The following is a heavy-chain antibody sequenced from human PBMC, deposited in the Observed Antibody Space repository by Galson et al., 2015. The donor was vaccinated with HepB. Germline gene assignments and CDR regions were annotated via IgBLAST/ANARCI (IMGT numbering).Heavy chain of an antibody. Sequence: CAISGVSVSSNSAAWNWIRQSPSRGLEWLGRTYYRSKWYNDYAVSVKSRITINPDTSKNQFSLQLNSVTPEDTAVYYCARAAYCGGDCYLYYYYGMDVWGQGTTVTVSS. CDR1: GVSVSSNSAA. V-gene: IGHV6-1*01. CDR3: ARAAYCGGDCYLYYYYGMDV. CDR2: TYYRSKWYN. J-gene: IGHJ6*02. D-gene: IGHD2-21*01.